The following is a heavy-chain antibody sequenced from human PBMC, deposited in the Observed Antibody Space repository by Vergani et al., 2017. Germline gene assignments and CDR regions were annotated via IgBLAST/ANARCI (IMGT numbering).Heavy chain of an antibody. V-gene: IGHV4-39*01. D-gene: IGHD3-22*01. Sequence: QLQLQESGPGLVKPSETLSLTCTVSGGSISSSSYYWGWIRQPPGKGLEWIGSIYYSGSTYYNPSLKSRVTISVDTSKNQFSLKLSSVTAADTAVYSCARHERDYYDSSGYPYYFDYWGQGTLVTVSS. CDR2: IYYSGST. CDR1: GGSISSSSYY. CDR3: ARHERDYYDSSGYPYYFDY. J-gene: IGHJ4*02.